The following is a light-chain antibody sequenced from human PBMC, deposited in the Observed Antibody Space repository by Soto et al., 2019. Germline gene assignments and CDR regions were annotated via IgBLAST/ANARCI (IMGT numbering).Light chain of an antibody. Sequence: EIVLTQSPGTLSLSPGERATLSCRASQSVSSTYLAWYQQKPGQAPRLLIYGASSRATGIPDRFSGSASGTYFSLTINRLEPEYLAIYYCQQYGDSKTFGQGTKLEIK. J-gene: IGKJ2*01. V-gene: IGKV3-20*01. CDR3: QQYGDSKT. CDR2: GAS. CDR1: QSVSSTY.